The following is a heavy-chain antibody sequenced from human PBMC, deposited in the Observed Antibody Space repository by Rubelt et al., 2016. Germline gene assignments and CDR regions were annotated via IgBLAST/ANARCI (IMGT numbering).Heavy chain of an antibody. CDR2: SYDGDNK. D-gene: IGHD2-21*01. Sequence: SYDGDNKYYADSVKGRFTISRDNAKNSLYLQMNSLRAEDTAVYYCARYLILWGQGTLVTVSS. CDR3: ARYLIL. V-gene: IGHV3-30*07. J-gene: IGHJ4*02.